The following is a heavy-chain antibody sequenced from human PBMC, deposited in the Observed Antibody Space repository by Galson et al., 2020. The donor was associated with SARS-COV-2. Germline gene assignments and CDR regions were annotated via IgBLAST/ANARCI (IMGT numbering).Heavy chain of an antibody. Sequence: GGSLRLSCAASGFTFSSYPMSWIRQAPGQGLEWVSEISDSGDTTYDAYSVKGRSTISRDTSKNTLFLQMNSLRAEAPAIYYCAIEVPMTGGTDEQCSPWGQGTLGTVPS. CDR2: ISDSGDTT. V-gene: IGHV3-23*01. CDR3: AIEVPMTGGTDEQCSP. J-gene: IGHJ1*01. CDR1: GFTFSSYP. D-gene: IGHD2-8*02.